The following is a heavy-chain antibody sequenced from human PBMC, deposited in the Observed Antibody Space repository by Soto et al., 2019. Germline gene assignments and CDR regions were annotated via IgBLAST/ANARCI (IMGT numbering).Heavy chain of an antibody. D-gene: IGHD6-19*01. J-gene: IGHJ2*01. CDR1: GFTFSSYD. V-gene: IGHV3-13*01. CDR2: IGTAGDT. CDR3: ARVGVAVAGTLDWYFDL. Sequence: EVQLVESGGGLVQPGGSLRLSCAASGFTFSSYDMHWVSQATGKGLEWVSAIGTAGDTYYPGSVKGRFTVSRENAKNSLYLQMNSLRAGYTAVYYCARVGVAVAGTLDWYFDLWGRGTLVTVSS.